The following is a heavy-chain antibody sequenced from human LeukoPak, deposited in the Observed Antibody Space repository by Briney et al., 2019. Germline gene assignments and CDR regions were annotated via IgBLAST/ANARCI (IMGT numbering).Heavy chain of an antibody. Sequence: SETLSLTCTVSGGSISSYYWSWIRQPPGKGLEWIGYIYYSGSTNYNPSLKSRVTISVDTSKNQFSLKLSSVTAADTAVYYCARRGYCSGGSCRQVDYWGQGTLVTVSS. D-gene: IGHD2-15*01. J-gene: IGHJ4*02. CDR3: ARRGYCSGGSCRQVDY. CDR2: IYYSGST. V-gene: IGHV4-59*01. CDR1: GGSISSYY.